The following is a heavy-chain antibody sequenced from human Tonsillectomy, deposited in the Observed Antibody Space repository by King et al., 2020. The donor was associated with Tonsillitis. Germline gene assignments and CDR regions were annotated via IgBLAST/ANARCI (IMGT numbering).Heavy chain of an antibody. V-gene: IGHV3-53*02. CDR2: IYTGGSP. Sequence: VQLVETGGTLIQPGGSLRLSCAASGFTFSSNYISWVRQPPGKGLDWVSVIYTGGSPYYADSVNGRFTTSRDNSNKTVYLQMHNLKAEDTAMYSCARGPYGSSWSLFAFDLWGQGTMVTVSS. CDR1: GFTFSSNY. CDR3: ARGPYGSSWSLFAFDL. J-gene: IGHJ3*01. D-gene: IGHD6-13*01.